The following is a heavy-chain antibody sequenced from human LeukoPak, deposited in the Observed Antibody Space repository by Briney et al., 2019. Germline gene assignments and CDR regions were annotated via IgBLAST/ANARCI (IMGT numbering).Heavy chain of an antibody. CDR2: ISYDGSNK. Sequence: GSLRLSCAASGFTFSSYAMHWVRQAPGKGLEWVAVISYDGSNKYYADSVKGRFTISRDNSKNTLYLQMNSLRAEDTAVYYCARDRDSQGYFDYWGQGTLVTVSS. CDR1: GFTFSSYA. V-gene: IGHV3-30-3*01. J-gene: IGHJ4*02. CDR3: ARDRDSQGYFDY.